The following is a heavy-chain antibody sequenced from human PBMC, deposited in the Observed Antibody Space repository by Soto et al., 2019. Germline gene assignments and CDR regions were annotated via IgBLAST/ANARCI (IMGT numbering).Heavy chain of an antibody. V-gene: IGHV4-59*01. CDR2: IYYSGST. Sequence: PSETLSLTCTVSGGFISSYYWSWIRQPPGKGLEWIGYIYYSGSTNYNPSLKSRVTISVDTSKNQFSLKLSSVTAADTAVYYCARDSYSYGSFDPWGQGTLVTVSS. CDR3: ARDSYSYGSFDP. CDR1: GGFISSYY. D-gene: IGHD5-18*01. J-gene: IGHJ5*02.